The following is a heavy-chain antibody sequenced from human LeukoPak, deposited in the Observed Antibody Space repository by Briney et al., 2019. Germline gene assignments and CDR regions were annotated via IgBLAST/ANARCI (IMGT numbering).Heavy chain of an antibody. CDR2: INSDGSAT. V-gene: IGHV3-74*01. D-gene: IGHD3-16*02. CDR3: ARGTAGYHSRYFDY. Sequence: GGSLRLSCAASGFTFSSPWMHWVRQAPGKGLVWVSRINSDGSATAYADSVKGRFTISRDNAENTLYLQMNSLRAEDTAVYYCARGTAGYHSRYFDYWGQGTLVTVSS. CDR1: GFTFSSPW. J-gene: IGHJ4*02.